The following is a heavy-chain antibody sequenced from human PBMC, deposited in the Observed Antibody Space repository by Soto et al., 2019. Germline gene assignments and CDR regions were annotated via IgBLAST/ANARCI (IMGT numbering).Heavy chain of an antibody. Sequence: VQLLESGGGLVQPGGSLRLSCAASGFTFSSYGMHWVRQAPGKGLEWVAVIWYDGSNKYYADSVKGRFTISRDNSKNTLYLQMNSLRAEDTAVYYCARTRRDGYKRFDYWGQGTLVTVSS. CDR1: GFTFSSYG. CDR2: IWYDGSNK. J-gene: IGHJ4*02. CDR3: ARTRRDGYKRFDY. V-gene: IGHV3-33*08. D-gene: IGHD5-12*01.